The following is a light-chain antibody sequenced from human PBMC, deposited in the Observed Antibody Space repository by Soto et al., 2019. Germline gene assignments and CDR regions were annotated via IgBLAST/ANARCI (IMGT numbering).Light chain of an antibody. CDR1: KLGDKY. CDR2: QDS. V-gene: IGLV3-1*01. CDR3: QAWHSSTYV. J-gene: IGLJ1*01. Sequence: SYELTQPPSVAVSAGQTASITCSGDKLGDKYACWYQQKPGQSPVLVIYQDSKRPSGIPERFSGSNSGNTATLTISGTQSMDEADYYCQAWHSSTYVFGTGTKLTVL.